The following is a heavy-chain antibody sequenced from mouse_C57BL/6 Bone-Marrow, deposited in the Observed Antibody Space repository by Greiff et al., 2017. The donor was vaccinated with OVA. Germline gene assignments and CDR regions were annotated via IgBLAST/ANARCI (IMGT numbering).Heavy chain of an antibody. V-gene: IGHV1-15*01. CDR2: IDPETGGT. CDR3: TRGLYPYFDY. J-gene: IGHJ2*01. CDR1: GYTFTDYE. Sequence: QVQLQQSGAELVRPGASVTLSCKASGYTFTDYEMHWVKQTPVHGLEWIGAIDPETGGTASNQKFKGKAILTADKSSSTAYMELRSLTSEDAAVYYCTRGLYPYFDYWGQGTTLTVSS. D-gene: IGHD2-3*01.